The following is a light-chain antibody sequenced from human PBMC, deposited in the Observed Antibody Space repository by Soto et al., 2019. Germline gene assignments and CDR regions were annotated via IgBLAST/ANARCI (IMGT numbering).Light chain of an antibody. CDR2: DAS. J-gene: IGKJ1*01. Sequence: EIVLTQSPATLTLSPGERATLSCRASQSVRNYLAWYQQKPGQAPRLLISDASNRATGIPARFSGSGSGTDFTLTISSLEPEDSAIYYCQQRTNWPPWTFGQGTKVDI. CDR3: QQRTNWPPWT. CDR1: QSVRNY. V-gene: IGKV3-11*01.